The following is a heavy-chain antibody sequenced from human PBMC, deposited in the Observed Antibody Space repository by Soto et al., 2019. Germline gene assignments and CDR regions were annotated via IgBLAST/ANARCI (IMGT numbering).Heavy chain of an antibody. J-gene: IGHJ5*02. D-gene: IGHD3-10*01. CDR2: IYASGST. CDR3: ARAWGKLLWFGELPTWNWFDP. CDR1: DDSLSTYY. Sequence: SETLSLTCNVSDDSLSTYYWSWIRQPAGKGLEWIGRIYASGSTNYNPSLIGRVSMSVDTSKKQFSLRMISVTAADTAVYYCARAWGKLLWFGELPTWNWFDPWGQGTLVTVSS. V-gene: IGHV4-4*07.